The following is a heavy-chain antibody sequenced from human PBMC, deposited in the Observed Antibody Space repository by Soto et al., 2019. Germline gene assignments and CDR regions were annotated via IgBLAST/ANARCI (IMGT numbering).Heavy chain of an antibody. CDR1: GGSFSGYY. CDR2: INHSGST. V-gene: IGHV4-34*01. Sequence: QVQLQQWGAGLLKPSETLSLTCAVYGGSFSGYYWSWIRQPPGKGLEWIGEINHSGSTNYNPSLKSRVTISVDTSKNQFSLKLSSVTAADTAVYYCARAFWSGYYLVWFDPWGQGTLVTVSS. J-gene: IGHJ5*02. D-gene: IGHD3-3*01. CDR3: ARAFWSGYYLVWFDP.